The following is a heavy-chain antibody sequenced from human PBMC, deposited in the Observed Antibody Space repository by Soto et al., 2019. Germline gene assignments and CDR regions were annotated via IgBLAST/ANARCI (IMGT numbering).Heavy chain of an antibody. CDR2: IYYSGST. J-gene: IGHJ3*02. V-gene: IGHV4-31*03. D-gene: IGHD5-12*01. Sequence: SETLSLTCTVSGGSVSGGAYYWTWIRQRPGKGLEWIGYIYYSGSTYYSPSLKSRLSISLDTSKNQFSLRLSSVTAADTAMYYCARARLRAVYAFDIWGQGTMVTVSS. CDR3: ARARLRAVYAFDI. CDR1: GGSVSGGAYY.